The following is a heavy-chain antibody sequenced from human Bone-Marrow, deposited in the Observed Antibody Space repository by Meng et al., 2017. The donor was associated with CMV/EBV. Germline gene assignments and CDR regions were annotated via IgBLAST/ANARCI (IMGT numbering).Heavy chain of an antibody. CDR1: GFTFSSHE. Sequence: GGSLRLSCAASGFTFSSHEMNWVRQAPGKGLEWVSYISSSGITIHYADSVKGRFTISRDNAKNSLYLQMNSLGAEDTAVYYCARDFWSGYYWDTFDIWGQGTMVTVSS. CDR2: ISSSGITI. J-gene: IGHJ3*02. V-gene: IGHV3-48*03. CDR3: ARDFWSGYYWDTFDI. D-gene: IGHD3-3*01.